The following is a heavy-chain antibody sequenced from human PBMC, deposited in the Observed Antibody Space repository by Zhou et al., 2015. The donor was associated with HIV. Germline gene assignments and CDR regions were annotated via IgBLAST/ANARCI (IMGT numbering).Heavy chain of an antibody. V-gene: IGHV1-69*06. CDR2: IIPIFGTA. CDR1: GGTFSSYA. CDR3: AREGWGSWYFDL. D-gene: IGHD7-27*01. Sequence: QVQLVQSGAEVKRPGSSVKVSCQASGGTFSSYAISWVRQAPGQGLEWMGGIIPIFGTANYAQKFQGRVTITADKSTTTAYMELSSLTSEDTAAYYCAREGWGSWYFDLWGRGTLVSVSS. J-gene: IGHJ2*01.